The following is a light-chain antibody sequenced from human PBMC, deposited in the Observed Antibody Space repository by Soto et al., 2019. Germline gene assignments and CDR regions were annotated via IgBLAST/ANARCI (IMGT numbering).Light chain of an antibody. CDR3: QSYDSSLSGHVV. CDR1: SSNIGAGYD. CDR2: GNS. V-gene: IGLV1-40*01. Sequence: QSVLTQPPSVSGAPGQSVTISCTGSSSNIGAGYDVHWYHQLPGTAPKLLIYGNSNRPSGVPDRFSGSKSGTSASLAITGLQAEDEADYYCQSYDSSLSGHVVFGGGTKLTVL. J-gene: IGLJ2*01.